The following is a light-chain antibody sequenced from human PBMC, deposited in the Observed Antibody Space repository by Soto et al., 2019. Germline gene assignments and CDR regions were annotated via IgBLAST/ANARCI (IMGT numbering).Light chain of an antibody. Sequence: QSVLTQPPSASGTPGQTITISSSGSSSNIGSNYVSWYQHLPGTAPKLLIYGNNQRPSGVSDRFSGSRSGTSASLAISGLRSDDEADYYCAVWDDSLSGVVFGGGTKVTV. CDR3: AVWDDSLSGVV. J-gene: IGLJ3*02. V-gene: IGLV1-47*01. CDR1: SSNIGSNY. CDR2: GNN.